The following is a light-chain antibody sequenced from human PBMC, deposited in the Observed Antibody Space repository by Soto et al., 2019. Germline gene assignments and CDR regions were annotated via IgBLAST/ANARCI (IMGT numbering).Light chain of an antibody. V-gene: IGKV3-15*01. CDR3: QQYSNWPLT. Sequence: EIVMTQSPVTLSVSPGERATLSCRASQSVTNSYLAWYQQKPGQAPRLLIFGASTRAAGIPVRFSGSGSGTEFTLTISSLQSEDFAVYYCQQYSNWPLTFGGGTKVEIK. CDR1: QSVTNSY. J-gene: IGKJ4*01. CDR2: GAS.